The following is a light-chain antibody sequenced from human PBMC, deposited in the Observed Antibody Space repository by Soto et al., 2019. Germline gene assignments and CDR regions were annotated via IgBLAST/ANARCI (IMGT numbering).Light chain of an antibody. CDR1: QSVSSN. Sequence: EMVTAQSPATLSVSPGGGATLACRASQSVSSNLAWYQQKPGQAPRLLIYGASTRATGIPARISGSGSGTEFTLTITSLQSEDFAVYYCQQYNKWRTFGQGTKVDIK. CDR2: GAS. V-gene: IGKV3-15*01. J-gene: IGKJ1*01. CDR3: QQYNKWRT.